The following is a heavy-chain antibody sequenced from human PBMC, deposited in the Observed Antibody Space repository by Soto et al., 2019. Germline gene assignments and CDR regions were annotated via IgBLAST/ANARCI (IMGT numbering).Heavy chain of an antibody. CDR3: ARDKFRWGGGTNYDFWSGYYAQSLDYYYGMDG. CDR2: IIPIFGTA. D-gene: IGHD3-3*01. Sequence: QVQLVQSGAEVKKPGSSVKVSCKASGGTFSSYAISWVRQAPGQGLEWMGGIIPIFGTANYAQKFQGRVTISADKATSTAYIGVCCLRSVDTAVDYCARDKFRWGGGTNYDFWSGYYAQSLDYYYGMDGWGQGTTVTVSS. V-gene: IGHV1-69*06. CDR1: GGTFSSYA. J-gene: IGHJ6*02.